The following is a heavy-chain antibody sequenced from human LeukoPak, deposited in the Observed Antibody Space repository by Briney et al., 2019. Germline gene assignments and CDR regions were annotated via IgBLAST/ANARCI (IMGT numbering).Heavy chain of an antibody. D-gene: IGHD6-19*01. CDR3: ARDPSYSSGRPNWFDP. J-gene: IGHJ5*02. V-gene: IGHV3-21*01. CDR2: ISSSSSYI. CDR1: GFTFSSYS. Sequence: GSLRLSCAASGFTFSSYSMNWVRQAPGKGLEWVSSISSSSSYIYYADSVKGRFTISRDNAKNSLYLQMNSLRAEDTAVYYCARDPSYSSGRPNWFDPWGQGTLVTVSS.